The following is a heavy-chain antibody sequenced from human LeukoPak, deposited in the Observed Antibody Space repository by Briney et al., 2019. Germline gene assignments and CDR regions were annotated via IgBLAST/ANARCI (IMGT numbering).Heavy chain of an antibody. CDR1: GYSISSGYY. J-gene: IGHJ4*02. CDR2: IYHSGST. D-gene: IGHD4-11*01. V-gene: IGHV4-38-2*01. Sequence: PSETLSLTCAVSGYSISSGYYWGWIRQPPGKGLEWIGSIYHSGSTYYNPSLKSRVTISVDTSKNQFSLKLSSMTAADTAVYYCARRGTVTTYYFDYWGQGTLVTVSS. CDR3: ARRGTVTTYYFDY.